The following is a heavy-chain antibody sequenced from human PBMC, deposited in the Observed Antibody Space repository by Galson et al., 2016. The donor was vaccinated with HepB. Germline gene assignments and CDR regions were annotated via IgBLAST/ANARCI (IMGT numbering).Heavy chain of an antibody. CDR3: ARDHRGDIEYYYGMDV. V-gene: IGHV1-8*01. CDR2: MNPNSGNT. D-gene: IGHD3-10*01. CDR1: GYTFTSYD. J-gene: IGHJ6*02. Sequence: SVKVSCKASGYTFTSYDINWVRQATGQGLEWMGWMNPNSGNTGYAQKFQGRVTMTRNTSISTAYMELNSLRVEDTAVYYCARDHRGDIEYYYGMDVWGQGTTVTVSS.